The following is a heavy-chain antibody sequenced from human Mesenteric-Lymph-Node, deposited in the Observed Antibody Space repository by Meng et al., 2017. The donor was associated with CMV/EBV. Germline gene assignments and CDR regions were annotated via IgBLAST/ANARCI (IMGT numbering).Heavy chain of an antibody. CDR3: ARDYEANYYDSSGYGGY. Sequence: YTFTCYGISWLRPAPGQGLEWMGCISAYNANTNSAQKLQGRVTMTTDTSTSTAYMELRSLRYADTAVYYCARDYEANYYDSSGYGGYWGQGTLVTVSS. CDR2: ISAYNANT. CDR1: YTFTCYG. J-gene: IGHJ4*02. V-gene: IGHV1-18*01. D-gene: IGHD3-22*01.